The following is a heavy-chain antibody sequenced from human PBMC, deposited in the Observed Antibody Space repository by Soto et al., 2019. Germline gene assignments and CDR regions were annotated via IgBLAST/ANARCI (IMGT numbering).Heavy chain of an antibody. CDR3: ARDRSYTTDY. CDR2: INSDGSTT. D-gene: IGHD1-26*01. V-gene: IGHV3-74*01. Sequence: VGSLILSCAASGFTFSNSWMHWVRQAPGKGLVWVSYINSDGSTTTYADSVKGRFTISRDNAKNTVYLQITSLTAEDTAVYYCARDRSYTTDYWGQGTLVTVSS. J-gene: IGHJ4*02. CDR1: GFTFSNSW.